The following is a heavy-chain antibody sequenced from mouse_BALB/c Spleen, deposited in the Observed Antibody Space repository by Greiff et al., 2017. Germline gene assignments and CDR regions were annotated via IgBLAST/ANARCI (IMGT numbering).Heavy chain of an antibody. D-gene: IGHD1-1*01. CDR3: ARDRGTYYYGSSYVLFAY. J-gene: IGHJ3*01. V-gene: IGHV5-4*02. CDR2: ISDGGSYT. CDR1: GFTFSDYY. Sequence: EVQGVESGGGLVKPGGSLKLSCAASGFTFSDYYMYWVRQTPEKRLEWVATISDGGSYTYYPDSVKGRFTISRDNAKNNLYLQMSSLKSEDTAMYYCARDRGTYYYGSSYVLFAYWGQGTLVTVSA.